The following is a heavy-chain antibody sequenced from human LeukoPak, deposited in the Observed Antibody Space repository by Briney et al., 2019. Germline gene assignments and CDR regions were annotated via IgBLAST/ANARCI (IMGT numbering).Heavy chain of an antibody. V-gene: IGHV3-30*18. CDR3: ANPPGYSSSWYGSYFQH. Sequence: PGRSLRLSCAASGFTFSSYGMHWVRQAPGKGLEWVAVISYDGSNKYYADSVKGRFTISRDNSKNTLYLQMNSLRAEDTAVYYCANPPGYSSSWYGSYFQHWGQGTLVTVSS. D-gene: IGHD6-13*01. CDR2: ISYDGSNK. J-gene: IGHJ1*01. CDR1: GFTFSSYG.